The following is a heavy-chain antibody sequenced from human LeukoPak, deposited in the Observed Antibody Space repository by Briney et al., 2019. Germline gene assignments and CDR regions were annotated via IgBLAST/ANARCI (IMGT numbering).Heavy chain of an antibody. Sequence: ASVKVSCKASGYTFTSYGISWVRQAPGQGLEWMGWISAYNGNANYAQKLQGRVTMTTDTSTSTAYMELRSLRSDDTAVYYCARRVTAIGYYYYGMDVWGQGTTVTVSS. CDR1: GYTFTSYG. CDR3: ARRVTAIGYYYYGMDV. V-gene: IGHV1-18*01. J-gene: IGHJ6*02. CDR2: ISAYNGNA. D-gene: IGHD2-21*02.